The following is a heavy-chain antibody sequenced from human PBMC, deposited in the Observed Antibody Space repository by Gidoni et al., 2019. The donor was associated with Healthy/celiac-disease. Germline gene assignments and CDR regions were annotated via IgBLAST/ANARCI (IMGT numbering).Heavy chain of an antibody. CDR1: GYTFTGYY. CDR2: INPNSGGT. CDR3: ARDREWLYYYYYMDV. Sequence: QVPLVQSGAEVKKPGASVKVSCKASGYTFTGYYMHWVRQAPGQGLEWMGWINPNSGGTNYAQKFQGRVTMTRDTSISTAYMELSRLRSDDTAVYYCARDREWLYYYYYMDVWGKGTTVTVSS. J-gene: IGHJ6*03. D-gene: IGHD3-3*01. V-gene: IGHV1-2*02.